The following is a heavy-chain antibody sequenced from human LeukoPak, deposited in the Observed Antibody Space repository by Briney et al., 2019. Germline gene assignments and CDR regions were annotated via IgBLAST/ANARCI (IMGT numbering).Heavy chain of an antibody. CDR3: ARDSGLLGARPPDY. D-gene: IGHD6-6*01. CDR2: INPNGGGT. Sequence: ASVKVSCKASGYTFISYYMHWVRQAPGQGLEWMGMINPNGGGTRYAQRVQGRVTMTRDTSTNTVYMELSSLRPEDTAFHYCARDSGLLGARPPDYWGQGTLVTVSS. CDR1: GYTFISYY. V-gene: IGHV1-46*01. J-gene: IGHJ4*02.